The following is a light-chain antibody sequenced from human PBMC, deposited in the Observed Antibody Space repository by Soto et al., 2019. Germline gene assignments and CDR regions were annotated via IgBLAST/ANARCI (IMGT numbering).Light chain of an antibody. J-gene: IGKJ4*01. CDR2: AAS. V-gene: IGKV1-16*01. Sequence: DIQVTKSQSSLPALLGNRATIPFKTSKAIRNRLACFQLKLGKAPNSLFNAASSLQSGVPSRFSGSGSERDFTLTISSLQPEDFATYYCQQYNAYPLTFGGGTKVEI. CDR1: KAIRNR. CDR3: QQYNAYPLT.